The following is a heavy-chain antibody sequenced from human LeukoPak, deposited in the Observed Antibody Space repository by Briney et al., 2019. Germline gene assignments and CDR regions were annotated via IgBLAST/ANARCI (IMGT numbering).Heavy chain of an antibody. J-gene: IGHJ4*02. V-gene: IGHV3-7*01. CDR2: IKQDGTEK. Sequence: GGSLRLSCAASGFTFSNYWMSWVRQAPGKGLQWVANIKQDGTEKYYVDSVKGRFTISRDNAKKSLYLQMNGLRAADTAVYYCARATIMAGGFDYWGRGTLVTVSS. D-gene: IGHD3-16*01. CDR1: GFTFSNYW. CDR3: ARATIMAGGFDY.